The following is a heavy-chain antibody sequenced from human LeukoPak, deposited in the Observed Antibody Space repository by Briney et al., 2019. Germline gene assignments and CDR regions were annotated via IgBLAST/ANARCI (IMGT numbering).Heavy chain of an antibody. CDR1: GYIFPNYW. J-gene: IGHJ4*02. CDR2: IYPDDSDT. CDR3: ARHIQGGLFEY. Sequence: EESLKISCKGSGYIFPNYWIAWVRQMPGKGLEWMGIIYPDDSDTRYSPSFQGQVTISADNSISTAYLQWSSLRASDTAMYYCARHIQGGLFEYWGQGTLVTVSS. D-gene: IGHD2-21*01. V-gene: IGHV5-51*01.